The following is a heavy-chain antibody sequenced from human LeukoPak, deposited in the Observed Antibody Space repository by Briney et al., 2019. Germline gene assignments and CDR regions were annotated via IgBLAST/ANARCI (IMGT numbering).Heavy chain of an antibody. V-gene: IGHV3-9*01. CDR1: GFTFDDYA. Sequence: GGSLRLSCAASGFTFDDYAMHWVRQAPGKGLEWVSGLSWNSGSIGYADSVKGRFTISRDNAKNSLYLQMNSLRAEDTAVYYCARNGYSYGIDYWGQGTLVTVSS. J-gene: IGHJ4*02. D-gene: IGHD5-18*01. CDR2: LSWNSGSI. CDR3: ARNGYSYGIDY.